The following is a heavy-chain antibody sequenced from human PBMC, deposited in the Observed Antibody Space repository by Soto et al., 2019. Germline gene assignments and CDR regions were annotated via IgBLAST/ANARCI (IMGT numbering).Heavy chain of an antibody. CDR2: IDSSGGST. V-gene: IGHV3-23*01. J-gene: IGHJ4*01. CDR1: GFTFSSYA. CDR3: ARRLLGATVTYFDY. Sequence: HPGGSLRLSCAASGFTFSSYAMGWVRQAPGKGLEWVSSIDSSGGSTYYADSVKGRFTMSRDKSKNTLYLQMNSLRAEDTAVYYCARRLLGATVTYFDYWGQGTLVTVS. D-gene: IGHD1-26*01.